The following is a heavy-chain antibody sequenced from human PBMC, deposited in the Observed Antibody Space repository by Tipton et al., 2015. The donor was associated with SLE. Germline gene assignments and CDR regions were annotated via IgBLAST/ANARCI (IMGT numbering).Heavy chain of an antibody. Sequence: VQLVQSGAELKKPGESLKISCRATGYNFGNHWIAWVRQRPGKGLEWMGIIYPDDSEARYNPSFQGHVTISGDTSINTAYLHWSSLEASDTATYYCARRGDYPALRHSGYYIVVWGSGTTVTVSS. D-gene: IGHD3-10*01. CDR1: GYNFGNHW. CDR2: IYPDDSEA. J-gene: IGHJ6*03. V-gene: IGHV5-51*03. CDR3: ARRGDYPALRHSGYYIVV.